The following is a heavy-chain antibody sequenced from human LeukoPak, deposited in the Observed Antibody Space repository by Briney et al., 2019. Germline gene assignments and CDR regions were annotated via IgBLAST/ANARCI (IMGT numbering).Heavy chain of an antibody. Sequence: GGSLRLSCAASGFTFSSYSMNWVRQAPGKGLEWVSYISSSSSTIYYADSVKGRFTISRDNAKNSLYLQMNSLRAEDTAVYYCTKALLFDSTWYGDYWGQGTLVTVSS. CDR1: GFTFSSYS. CDR2: ISSSSSTI. V-gene: IGHV3-48*04. D-gene: IGHD6-13*01. CDR3: TKALLFDSTWYGDY. J-gene: IGHJ4*02.